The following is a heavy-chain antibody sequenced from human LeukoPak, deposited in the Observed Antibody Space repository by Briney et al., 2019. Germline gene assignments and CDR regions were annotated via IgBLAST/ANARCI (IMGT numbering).Heavy chain of an antibody. CDR2: ISGSGGST. D-gene: IGHD6-13*01. CDR3: AKDRIRIAAAGANWFDP. V-gene: IGHV3-23*01. J-gene: IGHJ5*02. Sequence: PGGSLRLSCAASGFTFSSYAMSWVRQAPGKGLEWVSAISGSGGSTYYADSVKGRFTISRDNSKNTLYLQMNSLRAEDTAVYYCAKDRIRIAAAGANWFDPWGQGTLVAVSS. CDR1: GFTFSSYA.